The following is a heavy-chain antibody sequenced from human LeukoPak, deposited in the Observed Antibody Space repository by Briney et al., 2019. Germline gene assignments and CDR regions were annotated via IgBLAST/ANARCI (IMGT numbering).Heavy chain of an antibody. D-gene: IGHD3-10*01. CDR2: INTNTGNP. J-gene: IGHJ4*02. Sequence: GASVKVSCKASGCTFTSYAMNWVRQAPGQGLEWMGWINTNTGNPTYAQGFTGRFVFSLDTSVSTAYLQLSSLKAEDTAVYYCARDTGFSMVRGILFWGQGTLVTVSS. CDR3: ARDTGFSMVRGILF. V-gene: IGHV7-4-1*02. CDR1: GCTFTSYA.